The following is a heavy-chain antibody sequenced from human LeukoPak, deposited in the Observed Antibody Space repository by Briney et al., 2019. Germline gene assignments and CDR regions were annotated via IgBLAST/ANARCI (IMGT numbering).Heavy chain of an antibody. V-gene: IGHV1-69*01. J-gene: IGHJ6*02. CDR2: IIPIFGTT. CDR3: ARRVTVTSIIEPYYYYSGLDV. CDR1: GGTFSSYA. D-gene: IGHD4-17*01. Sequence: ASVKVSCKASGGTFSSYAIGWVRQALGQGLEWMGGIIPIFGTTNYAQKFQGRVTITADESTSTAYMELSSLRSEDTAVYYCARRVTVTSIIEPYYYYSGLDVWGQGTTVTVSS.